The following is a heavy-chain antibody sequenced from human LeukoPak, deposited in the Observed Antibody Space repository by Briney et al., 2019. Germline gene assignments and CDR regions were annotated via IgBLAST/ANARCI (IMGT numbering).Heavy chain of an antibody. J-gene: IGHJ5*02. Sequence: SETLSLTCAVYGESFSGYYWTWIRQPPGKGLEWIGTIYYSGSTYYNPSLKSRVTISVDTAKNYFSLSLRSVTAADTALYYCARQDYVSSYFDPWGQGTLVTVSS. V-gene: IGHV4-34*01. CDR1: GESFSGYY. CDR2: IYYSGST. D-gene: IGHD4-17*01. CDR3: ARQDYVSSYFDP.